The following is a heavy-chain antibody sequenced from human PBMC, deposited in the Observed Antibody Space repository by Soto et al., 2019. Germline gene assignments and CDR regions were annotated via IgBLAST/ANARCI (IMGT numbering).Heavy chain of an antibody. CDR2: ISAYNGNT. J-gene: IGHJ6*02. CDR3: ARSCSGGSCYSSYYGMDV. D-gene: IGHD2-15*01. Sequence: QVQLVQSGAEVKKPGASVKVSCKASGYTFTSYGISWVRQAPGQGLEWMGWISAYNGNTNYAQKLRGRVTMTTDTSTSTAYMELRSLRSDDTAVYYCARSCSGGSCYSSYYGMDVWGQGTTVTVSS. CDR1: GYTFTSYG. V-gene: IGHV1-18*01.